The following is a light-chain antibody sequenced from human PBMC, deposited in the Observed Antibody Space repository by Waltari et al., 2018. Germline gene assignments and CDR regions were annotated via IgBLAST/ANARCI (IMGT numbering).Light chain of an antibody. J-gene: IGLJ2*01. CDR3: QSYDSSLGGGV. CDR2: GNS. Sequence: QSVLTQPPSVSGAPGQRVTIPCTGSSSNFGAGSDVPRYQQPPRTAPKLLLYGNSNRPSGVPDRFSGSKSGTSASLAITGLQAEDEADYYCQSYDSSLGGGVFGGGTKLTVL. CDR1: SSNFGAGSD. V-gene: IGLV1-40*01.